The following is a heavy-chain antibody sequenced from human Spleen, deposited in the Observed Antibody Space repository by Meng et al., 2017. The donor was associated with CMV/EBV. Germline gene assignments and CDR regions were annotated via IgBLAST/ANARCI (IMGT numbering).Heavy chain of an antibody. CDR1: GFIFSDYY. J-gene: IGHJ3*01. V-gene: IGHV3-11*01. CDR2: ISSRSKTI. CDR3: ARDPLYNWNVRGPRSVSDGFDV. Sequence: GGSLRLSCEGSGFIFSDYYMNWIRQAPGKGPEWVSYISSRSKTIYYADSVKGRFTISRDNARNSVFLQMNSLRAEDTAVYYCARDPLYNWNVRGPRSVSDGFDVWGHGTMVTVSS. D-gene: IGHD1-1*01.